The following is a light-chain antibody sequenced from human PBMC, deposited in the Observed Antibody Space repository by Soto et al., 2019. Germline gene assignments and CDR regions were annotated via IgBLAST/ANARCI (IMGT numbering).Light chain of an antibody. CDR3: SSYTSRPSLFV. CDR1: SSDVGGYNY. CDR2: EVS. J-gene: IGLJ1*01. Sequence: QSALAQPASVSGSPGQSVTISCTGTSSDVGGYNYVSWYQQHPGKAPKLVIFEVSIRPSGVSIRFSGSKFGNTASLTISGLQTEDEADYYCSSYTSRPSLFVFGSGTKVTV. V-gene: IGLV2-14*01.